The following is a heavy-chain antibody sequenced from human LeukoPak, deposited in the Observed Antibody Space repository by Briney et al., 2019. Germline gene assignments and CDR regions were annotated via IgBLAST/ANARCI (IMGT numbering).Heavy chain of an antibody. CDR1: GYTFTSYY. Sequence: AASVTVSCKASGYTFTSYYMHWVRQAPGQGLEWMGIINPSGGSTSYAQKFQGRVTMTRDTSTSTVYMELSSLRSEGTAVYYCARTMSTGNSGWNWFDPWGQGTLVTVSS. CDR3: ARTMSTGNSGWNWFDP. V-gene: IGHV1-46*01. D-gene: IGHD1-7*01. CDR2: INPSGGST. J-gene: IGHJ5*02.